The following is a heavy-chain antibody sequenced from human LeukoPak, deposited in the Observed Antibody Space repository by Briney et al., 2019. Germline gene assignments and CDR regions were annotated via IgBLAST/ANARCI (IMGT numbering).Heavy chain of an antibody. CDR1: GGSFSGYY. D-gene: IGHD1-26*01. CDR2: INHSGST. Sequence: PSETLSLTCAVYGGSFSGYYWSWIRQPPGKGLEWIGEINHSGSTNYNPSLKSRVTISVDTSKNQFSLKLSSVTAADTAVYYCARDRPGANYGMDVWGQGTTVTVSS. CDR3: ARDRPGANYGMDV. J-gene: IGHJ6*02. V-gene: IGHV4-34*01.